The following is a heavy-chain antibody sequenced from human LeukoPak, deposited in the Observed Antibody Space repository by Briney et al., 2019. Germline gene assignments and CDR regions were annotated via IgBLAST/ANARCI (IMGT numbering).Heavy chain of an antibody. CDR2: IIPIFGTA. V-gene: IGHV1-69*13. Sequence: GASVKVSCKASGGTFSSYAISWVRQAPGQGLEWMGGIIPIFGTANYAQKFQGRVTITADESTSTAYMELSSLRSEDTAVYHCARDRRGYSYGYYFDYWGQGTLVTVSS. D-gene: IGHD5-18*01. CDR1: GGTFSSYA. CDR3: ARDRRGYSYGYYFDY. J-gene: IGHJ4*02.